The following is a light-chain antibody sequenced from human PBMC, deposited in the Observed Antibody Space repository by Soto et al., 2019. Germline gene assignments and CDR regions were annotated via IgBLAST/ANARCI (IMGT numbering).Light chain of an antibody. J-gene: IGKJ2*01. CDR3: QQYSTLQHT. CDR2: GIS. CDR1: QSVTNSF. Sequence: ENVLTQSPGTLSLSPGERATLSCSASQSVTNSFFAWYQQKPGQAPRLLIYGISSRATAIPDRFSGSGSRRDFTLTISRLEPEDCVVYHCQQYSTLQHTVDQGTKLDVK. V-gene: IGKV3-20*01.